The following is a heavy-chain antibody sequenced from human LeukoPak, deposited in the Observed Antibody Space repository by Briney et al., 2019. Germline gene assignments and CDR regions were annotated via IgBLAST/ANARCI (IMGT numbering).Heavy chain of an antibody. CDR1: GFTFSSYG. V-gene: IGHV3-33*06. D-gene: IGHD1-26*01. CDR2: IWYDGSNK. J-gene: IGHJ6*03. CDR3: AKDPRGSYSRDYYYYMDV. Sequence: GGSLRLSCAASGFTFSSYGMHWVRQAPAKGLEGVAVIWYDGSNKYYADSVKGRFTISRDNSKNTLYLQMNSLRAEDAAVYYCAKDPRGSYSRDYYYYMDVWGKGTTVTVSS.